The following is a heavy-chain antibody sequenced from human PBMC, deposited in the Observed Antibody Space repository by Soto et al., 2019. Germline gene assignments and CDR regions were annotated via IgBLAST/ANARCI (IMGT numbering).Heavy chain of an antibody. CDR1: GYTFTSYG. D-gene: IGHD1-26*01. CDR2: VSAYNGNT. Sequence: ASVKVSCKASGYTFTSYGISWVRQAPGQGLEWMGWVSAYNGNTNYAQKLQGRVTMTTDTSTSTAYMELRSLRSDDTAVYYCAREMGVGVNYGMDVWGQGTTVTVSS. J-gene: IGHJ6*02. CDR3: AREMGVGVNYGMDV. V-gene: IGHV1-18*01.